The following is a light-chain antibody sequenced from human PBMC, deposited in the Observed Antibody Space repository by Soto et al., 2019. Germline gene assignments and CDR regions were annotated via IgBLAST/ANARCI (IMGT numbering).Light chain of an antibody. Sequence: QSALTQPPSVSAAPGQKVTISCSGSSSNIGNNYVSWYQQLPGTAPKLLIYDDNKPPSGIPDRFSGSKSGPSATLGITGLQTGDEADYYCGTWDSSLSAYVFGTGTKLTVL. J-gene: IGLJ1*01. V-gene: IGLV1-51*01. CDR3: GTWDSSLSAYV. CDR1: SSNIGNNY. CDR2: DDN.